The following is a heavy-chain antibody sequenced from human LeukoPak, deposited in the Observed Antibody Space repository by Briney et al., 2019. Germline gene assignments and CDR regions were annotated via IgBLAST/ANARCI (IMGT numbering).Heavy chain of an antibody. CDR2: ISYDGSNK. V-gene: IGHV3-30*18. J-gene: IGHJ4*02. Sequence: GGSLRLSCAASGFTFSSYGMHWVRQAPGKGLEWVAVISYDGSNKYYADSVKGRFTISRDNSKNTLYLQMNSLRAEDTAVYYCAKDLGYRGIVGATMTDYWGQGTLVTVSS. CDR3: AKDLGYRGIVGATMTDY. CDR1: GFTFSSYG. D-gene: IGHD1-26*01.